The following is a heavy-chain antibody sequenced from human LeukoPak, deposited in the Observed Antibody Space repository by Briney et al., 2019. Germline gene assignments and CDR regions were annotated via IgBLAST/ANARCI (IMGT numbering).Heavy chain of an antibody. CDR2: INHSGST. D-gene: IGHD2-15*01. Sequence: PSETLSLTCAVYGGSFSGYYWSWIRQPPGKGLEWIGEINHSGSTNYNLSLKSRVTISVDTSKNQFSLKLSSVTAADTAVYYCARGRGAGSSLNWFDPWGQGTLVTVSS. V-gene: IGHV4-34*01. CDR1: GGSFSGYY. CDR3: ARGRGAGSSLNWFDP. J-gene: IGHJ5*02.